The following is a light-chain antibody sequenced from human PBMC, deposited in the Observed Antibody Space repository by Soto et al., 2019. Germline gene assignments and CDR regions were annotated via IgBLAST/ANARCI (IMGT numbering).Light chain of an antibody. J-gene: IGLJ1*01. CDR1: SSDVGRYNH. CDR2: EVS. V-gene: IGLV2-14*01. CDR3: NSHTSGDFRV. Sequence: QSVLTQPGSVSGYPGQWITISCTETSSDVGRYNHVSWYQHHPGKAPKLIISEVSNRPSGVSNRFSGSKSGYTASLTISGLQAEDEADYYCNSHTSGDFRVFGTGTKVTVL.